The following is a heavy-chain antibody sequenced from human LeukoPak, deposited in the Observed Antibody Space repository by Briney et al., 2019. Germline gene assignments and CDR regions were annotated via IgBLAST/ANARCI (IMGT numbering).Heavy chain of an antibody. CDR1: GGSISSGSYY. CDR2: IYTSGST. D-gene: IGHD3-3*02. CDR3: ARDLHFTNWFDP. J-gene: IGHJ5*02. Sequence: SQTLSLTCTVSGGSISSGSYYWSWIRQPAGKGLEWIGRIYTSGSTNYNPSLKSRVTISVDTSKNQFSLKLSSVTAADTAVYYRARDLHFTNWFDPWGQGTLVTVSS. V-gene: IGHV4-61*02.